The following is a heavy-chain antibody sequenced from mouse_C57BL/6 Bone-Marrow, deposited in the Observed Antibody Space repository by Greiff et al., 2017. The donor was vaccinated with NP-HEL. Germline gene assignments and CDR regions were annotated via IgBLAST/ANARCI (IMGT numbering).Heavy chain of an antibody. CDR3: ARSPGGTGPYWAMDY. Sequence: QVQLQQPGAELVKPGASVKLSCKASGYTFTSYWMQWVKQRPGQGLEWIGEIDPSDSYTNYNQKFKGKATLTVDTSSSTAYMQLSSLTSEDSAVYYCARSPGGTGPYWAMDYWGQGTSVTVSS. D-gene: IGHD3-1*01. J-gene: IGHJ4*01. V-gene: IGHV1-50*01. CDR2: IDPSDSYT. CDR1: GYTFTSYW.